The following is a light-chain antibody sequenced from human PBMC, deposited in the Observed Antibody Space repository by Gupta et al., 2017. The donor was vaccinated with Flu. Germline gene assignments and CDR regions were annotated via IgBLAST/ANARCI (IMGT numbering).Light chain of an antibody. V-gene: IGKV3-20*01. CDR1: QNFSSSY. CDR3: QKYVSSSWT. CDR2: GTS. J-gene: IGKJ1*01. Sequence: EIVLTQSPGTLSLSPGERATLSCRASQNFSSSYLGWYQQKPGQAPRLLIYGTSRRATGIPDRFSGSGSGTDFTLTISRLEPENFAVYYCQKYVSSSWTFGQGTKVEIK.